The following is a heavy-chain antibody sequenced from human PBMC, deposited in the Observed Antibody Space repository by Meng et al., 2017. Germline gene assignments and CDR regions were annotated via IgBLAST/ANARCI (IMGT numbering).Heavy chain of an antibody. Sequence: GPLVGPGGGVAQPGRSRKLFCAASGFHLSSYGMHWVRQAPGKGLEWVAVIWYDGSNKYYADSVKGRFTISRDNSKNTLYLQMNSLRAEDTAVYYCARGGYSCGLWRPNPYYFDYWGQGTLVTVSS. CDR2: IWYDGSNK. D-gene: IGHD5-18*01. CDR1: GFHLSSYG. V-gene: IGHV3-33*01. J-gene: IGHJ4*02. CDR3: ARGGYSCGLWRPNPYYFDY.